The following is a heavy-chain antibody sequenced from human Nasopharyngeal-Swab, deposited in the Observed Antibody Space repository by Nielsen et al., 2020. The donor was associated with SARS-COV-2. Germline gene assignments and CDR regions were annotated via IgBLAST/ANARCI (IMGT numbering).Heavy chain of an antibody. CDR1: GYTLSTYA. CDR3: ARVPAVAASRIDY. Sequence: ASVKVSCKASGYTLSTYAMYWVRQAPGQRPEFMGWINAGRGNTYYSQKFQGRVRISRDTSANTVYMELSRLRSADTAVYYCARVPAVAASRIDYCGQGTLVTVSS. V-gene: IGHV1-3*01. D-gene: IGHD6-19*01. J-gene: IGHJ4*02. CDR2: INAGRGNT.